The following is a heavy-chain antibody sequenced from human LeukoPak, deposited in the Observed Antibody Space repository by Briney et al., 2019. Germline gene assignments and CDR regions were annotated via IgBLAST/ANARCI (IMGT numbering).Heavy chain of an antibody. D-gene: IGHD3-22*01. CDR2: IYYSGST. J-gene: IGHJ6*02. Sequence: KSSETLSLTCTVSGGSISSYYWSWIRQPPGKGLEWIGYIYYSGSTNYNPSLKSRVTISVDTSKNQFSLKLSSVTAADTAVYYCARGYYYDSSGLYRNYYYYGMDVWGQGTTVTVSS. CDR1: GGSISSYY. V-gene: IGHV4-59*01. CDR3: ARGYYYDSSGLYRNYYYYGMDV.